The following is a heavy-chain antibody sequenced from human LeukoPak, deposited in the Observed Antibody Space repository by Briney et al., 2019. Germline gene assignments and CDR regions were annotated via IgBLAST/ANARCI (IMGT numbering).Heavy chain of an antibody. J-gene: IGHJ4*02. CDR1: GGSISGYY. CDR3: AKYFAATGESHLDH. D-gene: IGHD6-13*01. Sequence: PSETLSLTCTVSGGSISGYYWSWIRQPPGKGLEWIGYIYYSGSTNYNPSLKSRVTISVDTSKNQFPLKLSSVTAADTAVYYCAKYFAATGESHLDHWGQGSLVTVSS. CDR2: IYYSGST. V-gene: IGHV4-59*03.